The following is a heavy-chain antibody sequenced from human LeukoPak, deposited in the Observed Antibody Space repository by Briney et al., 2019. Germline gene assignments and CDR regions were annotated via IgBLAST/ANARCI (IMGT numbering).Heavy chain of an antibody. J-gene: IGHJ4*02. CDR2: INPSGGST. CDR1: GYTFTSYY. Sequence: GASVKVSCKASGYTFTSYYIHWVRQAPGQGLEWMGIINPSGGSTSYAQKFQGRVTMTRDTSTSTVYMELSSLRSEDTAVYYCARASRQGRKFDYWGQGTLVTVSS. CDR3: ARASRQGRKFDY. V-gene: IGHV1-46*01.